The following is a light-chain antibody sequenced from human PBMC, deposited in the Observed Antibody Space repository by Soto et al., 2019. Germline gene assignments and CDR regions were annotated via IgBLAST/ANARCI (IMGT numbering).Light chain of an antibody. J-gene: IGLJ3*02. CDR3: NSFAGGSRWV. Sequence: QSALTQPPSASGSPGQSVTISCTGTGSDVGAYNFVSWYQQHPGKAPKAIIYEVEKRPSGVPDRFSGSKSGNTASLTVSGLQADDEADYYRNSFAGGSRWVFGGGTKLTVL. CDR1: GSDVGAYNF. CDR2: EVE. V-gene: IGLV2-8*01.